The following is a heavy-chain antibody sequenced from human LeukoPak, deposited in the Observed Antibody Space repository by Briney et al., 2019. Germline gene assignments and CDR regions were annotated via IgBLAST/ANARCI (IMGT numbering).Heavy chain of an antibody. D-gene: IGHD3-16*02. CDR3: AKDFSANMITVGGVIVPPFDY. J-gene: IGHJ4*02. CDR1: GFTFKNYN. CDR2: INGHSGVI. Sequence: GGSLRLSCAASGFTFKNYNMNWVRQAPGKGLEWLSYINGHSGVIYYADSAKGRFTISRDNSKNTLYLQMNSLRAEDTAVYYCAKDFSANMITVGGVIVPPFDYWGQGTLVTVSS. V-gene: IGHV3-48*01.